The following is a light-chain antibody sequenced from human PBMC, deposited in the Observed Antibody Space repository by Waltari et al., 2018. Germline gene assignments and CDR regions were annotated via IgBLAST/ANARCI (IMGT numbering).Light chain of an antibody. V-gene: IGKV1-39*01. Sequence: DIQMTQFPSSLSAAVGDSVTISCRASPNINRYVNWYQKKPGKAPKILICAASTLQSGVPSRFSGSGSGTDFTLTISSLQPEDSASYYCQQSYRTPYTFGQGTKVEV. CDR3: QQSYRTPYT. J-gene: IGKJ2*01. CDR1: PNINRY. CDR2: AAS.